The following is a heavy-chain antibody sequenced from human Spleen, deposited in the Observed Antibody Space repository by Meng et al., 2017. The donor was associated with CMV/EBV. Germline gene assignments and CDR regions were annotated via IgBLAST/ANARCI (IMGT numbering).Heavy chain of an antibody. J-gene: IGHJ5*02. V-gene: IGHV3-69-1*01. CDR2: SSGYKNK. CDR1: FNFSTYH. D-gene: IGHD3-22*01. Sequence: FNFSTYHMNWVRKAAGKGLEWVSSSSGYKNKNYADSLKGRITISRDNAKNSLYLQMNSLRVEDTAIYHCVRGARGFGTDGYYYSFDPWGQGTLVTVSS. CDR3: VRGARGFGTDGYYYSFDP.